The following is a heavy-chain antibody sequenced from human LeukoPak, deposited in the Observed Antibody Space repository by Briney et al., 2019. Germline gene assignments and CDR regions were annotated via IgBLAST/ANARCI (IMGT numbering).Heavy chain of an antibody. CDR3: ARAAAAGYYFDS. Sequence: SETLSLTCTVSGGSISTNSYYWGWIRQPPGKGLEWIGNIYYSGSTYYNPSLKSRVTISVDTSKNQFSLKLSSATAADTAVYYCARAAAAGYYFDSWGQGTLVTVSS. CDR1: GGSISTNSYY. V-gene: IGHV4-39*07. J-gene: IGHJ4*02. D-gene: IGHD6-13*01. CDR2: IYYSGST.